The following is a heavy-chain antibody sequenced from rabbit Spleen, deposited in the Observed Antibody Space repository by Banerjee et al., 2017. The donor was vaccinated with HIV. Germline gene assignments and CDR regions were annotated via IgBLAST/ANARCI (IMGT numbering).Heavy chain of an antibody. CDR2: IDPIFHVT. V-gene: IGHV1S43*01. J-gene: IGHJ4*01. CDR3: VREVAARFNL. Sequence: QEQLVESGGGLVKPGASLTLTCKASGISFGISDYMCWVRQAPGKGLEWIGYIDPIFHVTTYASWVNGRFSISRENTQNTVSLQMNSLTAADTATYFCVREVAARFNLWGPGTLVTVS. CDR1: GISFGISDY. D-gene: IGHD4-1*01.